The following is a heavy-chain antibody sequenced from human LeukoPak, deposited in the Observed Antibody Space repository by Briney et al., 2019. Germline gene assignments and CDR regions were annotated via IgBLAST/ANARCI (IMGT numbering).Heavy chain of an antibody. CDR1: GGTVSSYG. V-gene: IGHV1-69*05. J-gene: IGHJ6*03. D-gene: IGHD2-2*01. CDR3: ARGGSSTSGYYYYMDV. CDR2: SIPIFGTT. Sequence: SVKVSCKASGGTVSSYGISWVRQAPGQGLELMGRSIPIFGTTNYAQKFHCRVTITTDESTSTAYMELSSLRSEDTAVYYCARGGSSTSGYYYYMDVWGKGTTVTVSS.